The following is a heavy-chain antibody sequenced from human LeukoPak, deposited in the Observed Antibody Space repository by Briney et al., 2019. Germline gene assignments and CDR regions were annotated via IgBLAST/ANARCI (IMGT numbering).Heavy chain of an antibody. J-gene: IGHJ4*02. CDR2: INHSGST. D-gene: IGHD2-2*01. CDR1: GGSFSGYY. Sequence: SETLSLTCAVYGGSFSGYYGSWIRQPPGKGLEWIGEINHSGSTNYNPSLKSRVTISVDTSKNQFSLKLSSVTAADTAVYYCARDRGDCSSTSCSVPYFDYWGQGTLVTVSS. V-gene: IGHV4-34*01. CDR3: ARDRGDCSSTSCSVPYFDY.